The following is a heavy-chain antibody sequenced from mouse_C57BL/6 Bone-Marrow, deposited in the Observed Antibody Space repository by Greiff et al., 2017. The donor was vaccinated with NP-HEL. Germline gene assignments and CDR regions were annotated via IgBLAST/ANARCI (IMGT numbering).Heavy chain of an antibody. CDR1: GFTFSSYA. Sequence: EVHLVEPGGGLVKPGGSLKLSCAASGFTFSSYAMSWVRQTPEQRLEWVATISDGGSYTYYPDNVKGRFTISRDNAKNNLYLQMSHLKSEDKAMYYCARDEVYWGQGTLVTVSA. CDR2: ISDGGSYT. V-gene: IGHV5-4*01. J-gene: IGHJ3*01. CDR3: ARDEVY.